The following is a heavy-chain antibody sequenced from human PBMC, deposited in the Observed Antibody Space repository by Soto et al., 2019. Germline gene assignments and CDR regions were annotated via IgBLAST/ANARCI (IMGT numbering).Heavy chain of an antibody. CDR2: IWYDGSNK. Sequence: QVQLVESGGGAVQPGRSLRLSCAASGFTFSSYGMHWVRQAPGKGLEWVAVIWYDGSNKYYADSVKGRFTISRDNSKNTLYLQMNSLRAEDTAVYYCAREDIVVVPAAMRAFDIWGQGTMVTVSS. CDR1: GFTFSSYG. V-gene: IGHV3-33*01. CDR3: AREDIVVVPAAMRAFDI. J-gene: IGHJ3*02. D-gene: IGHD2-2*01.